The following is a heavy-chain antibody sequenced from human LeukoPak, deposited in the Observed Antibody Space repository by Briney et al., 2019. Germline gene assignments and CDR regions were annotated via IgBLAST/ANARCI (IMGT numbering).Heavy chain of an antibody. CDR3: RTWNTNHFDY. D-gene: IGHD1/OR15-1a*01. CDR2: ISSDGSST. V-gene: IGHV3-74*01. Sequence: GGSLRLSCAASGFTFSTYWMHWVRQAPGKGLVWVSRISSDGSSTSSADSVKGRFTISRDNSKNTLYLQMNSLRAEDTAVYYCRTWNTNHFDYWGQGTLVTVSS. CDR1: GFTFSTYW. J-gene: IGHJ4*02.